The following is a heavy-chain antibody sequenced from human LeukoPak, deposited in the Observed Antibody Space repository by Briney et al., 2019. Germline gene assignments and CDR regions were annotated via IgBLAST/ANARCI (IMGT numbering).Heavy chain of an antibody. Sequence: SVKVSCKASGGTFSINAITWVRQAPGQGLEWMGGIIPMSETPKYTQKFQGRVTITTDESTNTAYMELSSLRSEDTAVYYCARDRIFLLSGGSYSDYWGQGTLVTVSS. D-gene: IGHD1-26*01. V-gene: IGHV1-69*05. J-gene: IGHJ4*02. CDR3: ARDRIFLLSGGSYSDY. CDR1: GGTFSINA. CDR2: IIPMSETP.